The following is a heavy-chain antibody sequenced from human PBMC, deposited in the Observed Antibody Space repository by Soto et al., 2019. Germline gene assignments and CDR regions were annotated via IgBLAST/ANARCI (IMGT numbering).Heavy chain of an antibody. CDR3: AKASYFGSGSGFFGT. V-gene: IGHV4-31*02. CDR1: GDSITRGNYY. J-gene: IGHJ5*02. D-gene: IGHD3-10*01. CDR2: IFHSGSS. Sequence: QVQLQESGPGLVQPSRTLSLICSVSGDSITRGNYYWSWVRQHPGKGLEWLAYIFHSGSSYYTPYLRGRLPVSVNTSRSQYSLRLTSGTAAEAALYYCAKASYFGSGSGFFGTWGPGILVTASS.